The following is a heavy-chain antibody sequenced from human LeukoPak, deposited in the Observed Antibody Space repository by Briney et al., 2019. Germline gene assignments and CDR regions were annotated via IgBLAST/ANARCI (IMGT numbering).Heavy chain of an antibody. Sequence: PSETLSLTCTVSGGSISSYYWSWIRQPPGKGLEWIGYIYYSGSTNYNPSLKSRVTISVDTSKNQFSLKLSSVTAADTAVYYCARAVAATFDYWGQGTLVTVSS. CDR1: GGSISSYY. CDR2: IYYSGST. CDR3: ARAVAATFDY. D-gene: IGHD6-19*01. J-gene: IGHJ4*02. V-gene: IGHV4-59*01.